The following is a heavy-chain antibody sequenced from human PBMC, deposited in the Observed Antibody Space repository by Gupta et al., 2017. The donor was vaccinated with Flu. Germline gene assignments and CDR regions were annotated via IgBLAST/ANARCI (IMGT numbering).Heavy chain of an antibody. D-gene: IGHD6-6*01. CDR2: ISWSSGSI. V-gene: IGHV3-9*01. J-gene: IGHJ6*03. Sequence: EVQLVESGGGLVQPGRSLRLSCAASGFRFDDYAMHWVRQAPGKGLEWFSSISWSSGSIGYADSVKGRFTISRDNAKNSLYLQMNSLRAEDTALYYCAKDATSSPHYYYMDVWGKETTVTVSS. CDR3: AKDATSSPHYYYMDV. CDR1: GFRFDDYA.